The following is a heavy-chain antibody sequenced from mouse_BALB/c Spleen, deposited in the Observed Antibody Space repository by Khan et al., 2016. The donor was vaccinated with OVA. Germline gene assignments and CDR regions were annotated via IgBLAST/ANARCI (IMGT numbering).Heavy chain of an antibody. CDR3: ASHLTGSFAY. D-gene: IGHD4-1*01. CDR2: ISSGGDYT. J-gene: IGHJ3*01. V-gene: IGHV5-6*01. CDR1: GFIFSSYS. Sequence: EVQLQESGGDLVKPGGSLKLSCAASGFIFSSYSMSWVRQTPDKRLEWVATISSGGDYTYYPDSVKGRFTISRDDAKTTLYLQMSSLKSEDTAMYYCASHLTGSFAYWGQGTLVTVSA.